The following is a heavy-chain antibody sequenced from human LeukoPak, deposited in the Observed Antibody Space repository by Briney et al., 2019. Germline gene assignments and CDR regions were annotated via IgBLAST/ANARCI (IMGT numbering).Heavy chain of an antibody. Sequence: PGGSLRLSCAASGFTFSSYGMHWVRQAPGKGLEWVAVIWYDGSNKYYADSVKGRFTISRDNSKNTLYLQMNSLRAEGTAVYYCARAPQNRPPFDYWGQGTLVTVSS. CDR1: GFTFSSYG. CDR2: IWYDGSNK. V-gene: IGHV3-33*01. J-gene: IGHJ4*02. D-gene: IGHD6-6*01. CDR3: ARAPQNRPPFDY.